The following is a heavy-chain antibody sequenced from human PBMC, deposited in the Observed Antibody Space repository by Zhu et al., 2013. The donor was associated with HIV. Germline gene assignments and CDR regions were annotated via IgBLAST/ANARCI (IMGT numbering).Heavy chain of an antibody. CDR1: GYTLTNYG. CDR2: ISAYNANT. D-gene: IGHD2-15*01. V-gene: IGHV1-18*01. J-gene: IGHJ4*02. Sequence: QFQLVQSGAEVKKPGASVKVACKASGYTLTNYGLSWVRQAPGQGLEWMGWISAYNANTNYAQKFQGRVTMTTDTSTNTAYMELRTLRSDDTAVYYCARDWDCSGGSCYSDYWGQGTLVTVSS. CDR3: ARDWDCSGGSCYSDY.